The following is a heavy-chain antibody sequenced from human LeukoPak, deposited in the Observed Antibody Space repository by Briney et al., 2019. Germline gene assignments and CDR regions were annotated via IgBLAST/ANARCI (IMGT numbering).Heavy chain of an antibody. CDR2: IYYSGST. Sequence: PSETLSLTCTVSGGSISSYYWSWIRQPPGKGLEWIGYIYYSGSTNYNPSLKSRVTISVDTSKNQFSLKLSSVTAADTAVYYCARAGLLWFGEIHDAFDIWGQGTMVTVSS. CDR3: ARAGLLWFGEIHDAFDI. V-gene: IGHV4-59*01. D-gene: IGHD3-10*01. CDR1: GGSISSYY. J-gene: IGHJ3*02.